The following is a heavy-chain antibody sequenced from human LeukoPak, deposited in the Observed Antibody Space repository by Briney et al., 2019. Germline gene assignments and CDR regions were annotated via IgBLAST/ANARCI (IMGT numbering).Heavy chain of an antibody. CDR2: ISSSSSYI. CDR3: ARGEYNWNYYFDY. J-gene: IGHJ4*02. V-gene: IGHV3-21*01. Sequence: GGSLRLSCAASGFTFSSYGMHWVRQAPGKGLEWVSSISSSSSYIYYADSVKGRFTISRDNAKNSLYLQMNSLRAEDTAVYYCARGEYNWNYYFDYWGQGTLVTVSS. D-gene: IGHD1-7*01. CDR1: GFTFSSYG.